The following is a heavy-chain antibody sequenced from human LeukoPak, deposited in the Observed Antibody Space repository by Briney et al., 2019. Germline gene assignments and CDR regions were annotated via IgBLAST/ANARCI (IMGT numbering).Heavy chain of an antibody. CDR3: ARVVYSGYDFRGAMDV. CDR1: GYSTNSAYY. Sequence: PSETLSLTCTVSGYSTNSAYYWGWIRQPPGKGLEWIGSIHHSGSTYYNPSLKSRFTISVDTSKNQFSLKLISVTAADTAVYYCARVVYSGYDFRGAMDVWGKGTTVTVSS. J-gene: IGHJ6*03. D-gene: IGHD5-12*01. CDR2: IHHSGST. V-gene: IGHV4-38-2*02.